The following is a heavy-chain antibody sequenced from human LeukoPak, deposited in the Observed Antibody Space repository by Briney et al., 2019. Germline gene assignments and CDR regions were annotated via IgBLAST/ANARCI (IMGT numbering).Heavy chain of an antibody. CDR2: IWFDGIRK. CDR3: AKVLSGSQDY. J-gene: IGHJ4*02. Sequence: PGRSLRLSCAASGFTFSNYGMHWVRQVPGKGLEWVAAIWFDGIRKYYADSVKGRFTISRDNSKNTVYLQMDSLRVEDTAVYYCAKVLSGSQDYWGQGTLVTVFS. D-gene: IGHD1-26*01. CDR1: GFTFSNYG. V-gene: IGHV3-33*06.